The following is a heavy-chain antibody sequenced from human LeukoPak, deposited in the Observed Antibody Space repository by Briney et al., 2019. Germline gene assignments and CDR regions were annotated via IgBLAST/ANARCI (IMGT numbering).Heavy chain of an antibody. D-gene: IGHD3-10*01. CDR3: ARRYGRSFGNLYYYYYYMDV. CDR2: INHSGST. CDR1: GGSFSGYY. V-gene: IGHV4-34*01. J-gene: IGHJ6*03. Sequence: PSETLSLTCAVYGGSFSGYYWSWIRQPPGKGLEWIGEINHSGSTNYNPSLKSRVTISVDTSKNQFSLKLSSVTAADTAVYYCARRYGRSFGNLYYYYYYMDVWGKGTTVTTSS.